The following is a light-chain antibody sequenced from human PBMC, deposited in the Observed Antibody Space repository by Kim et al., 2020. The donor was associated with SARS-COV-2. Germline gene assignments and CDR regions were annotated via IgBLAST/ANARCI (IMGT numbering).Light chain of an antibody. V-gene: IGLV3-21*04. CDR1: NIGSKS. CDR2: YDS. J-gene: IGLJ3*02. Sequence: SYELTQPPSVSVAPGKTARITCGGNNIGSKSVHWYQQKPGQAPVLVIYYDSDRPSGIPERFSGSTSGNTATLTISRFEAGDEADYYCQVWDSSSDHRVFGGGTQLTVL. CDR3: QVWDSSSDHRV.